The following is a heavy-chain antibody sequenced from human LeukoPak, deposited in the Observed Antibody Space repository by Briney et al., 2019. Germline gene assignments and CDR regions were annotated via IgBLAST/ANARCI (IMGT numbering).Heavy chain of an antibody. CDR2: VYYSGGT. CDR1: GDSVSSGAYY. D-gene: IGHD2-2*01. Sequence: SETLSHTCTVSGDSVSSGAYYWNWIRQHPGKGLEWLGYVYYSGGTYYNPSLKSRVAISIDTSRNQFSPKLSSVTAADTAVYYCARGVVVVPAARSFALDVWGKGTTVTVSS. J-gene: IGHJ6*04. CDR3: ARGVVVVPAARSFALDV. V-gene: IGHV4-31*03.